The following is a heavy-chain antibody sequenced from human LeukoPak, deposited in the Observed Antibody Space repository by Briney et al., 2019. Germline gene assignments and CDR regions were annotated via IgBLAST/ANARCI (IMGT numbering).Heavy chain of an antibody. D-gene: IGHD2-2*01. J-gene: IGHJ6*03. V-gene: IGHV4-4*07. CDR3: ARVQAVPAAMRFDYYYYMDV. Sequence: MPSETLSLTCTVSGGSISSYYWSWIRQPTGKGLEWIGRIYTSGSTNYNPSLKSRVTMSVDTSKNQFSLKLSSVTAADTAVYYCARVQAVPAAMRFDYYYYMDVWGKGTTVTVSS. CDR2: IYTSGST. CDR1: GGSISSYY.